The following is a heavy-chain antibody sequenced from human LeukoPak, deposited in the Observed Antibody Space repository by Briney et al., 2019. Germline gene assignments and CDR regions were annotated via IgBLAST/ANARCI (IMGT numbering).Heavy chain of an antibody. CDR1: GLTFSSSW. Sequence: SGGSLRLSCAVSGLTFSSSWMDWVRQAPGKGLEWVASINSDGSEGYYADVVKGRFTISRDNAKNSLYLQINSLRAEDTAVYYCARSSYSSSSSVWGQGTMVTVSS. CDR3: ARSSYSSSSSV. V-gene: IGHV3-7*03. D-gene: IGHD6-6*01. CDR2: INSDGSEG. J-gene: IGHJ3*01.